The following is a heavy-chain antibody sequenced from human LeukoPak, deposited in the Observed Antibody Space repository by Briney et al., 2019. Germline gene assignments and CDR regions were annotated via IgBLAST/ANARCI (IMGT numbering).Heavy chain of an antibody. Sequence: PSETLSLTYTVSGGSISSYYWSWIRQPAGKGLEWIGRIYTSGSTNYNPSLKSRVTISVDKSKNQFSLKLSSVTAADTAVYYCARGLVVPAALGYYYYMDVWGKGTTVTVSS. V-gene: IGHV4-4*07. CDR3: ARGLVVPAALGYYYYMDV. J-gene: IGHJ6*03. CDR1: GGSISSYY. D-gene: IGHD2-2*01. CDR2: IYTSGST.